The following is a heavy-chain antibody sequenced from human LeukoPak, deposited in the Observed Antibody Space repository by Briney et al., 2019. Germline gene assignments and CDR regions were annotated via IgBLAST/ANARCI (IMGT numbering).Heavy chain of an antibody. CDR1: GYTFTSYG. V-gene: IGHV1-18*01. Sequence: ASVKVSCKASGYTFTSYGISWVRQAPGQGLEWMGWISAYNGNTNHAQKLQGRVTMTTDTSTSTAYMELRSLRSDDTAVYYCARDRMTTVTTRRHYYYGMDVWGQGTTVTVSS. J-gene: IGHJ6*02. D-gene: IGHD4-11*01. CDR2: ISAYNGNT. CDR3: ARDRMTTVTTRRHYYYGMDV.